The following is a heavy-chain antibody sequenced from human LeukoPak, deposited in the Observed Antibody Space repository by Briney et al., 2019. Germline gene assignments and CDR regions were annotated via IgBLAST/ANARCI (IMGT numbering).Heavy chain of an antibody. Sequence: GGSLRLSCAASGFTFSSYAITWVRQAPGKGLEWVPSIRSTGDSTFYADSVKGRFTISRDNSKNTVYLLMNSLRTEDTAVYYCGRSRRINASLYYYMDVWGKGTTVTVSS. CDR3: GRSRRINASLYYYMDV. V-gene: IGHV3-23*01. CDR2: IRSTGDST. D-gene: IGHD2-15*01. CDR1: GFTFSSYA. J-gene: IGHJ6*03.